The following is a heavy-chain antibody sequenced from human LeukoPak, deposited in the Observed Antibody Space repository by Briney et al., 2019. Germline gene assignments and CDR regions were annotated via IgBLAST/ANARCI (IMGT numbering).Heavy chain of an antibody. CDR2: INHSGST. J-gene: IGHJ4*02. CDR3: ARDSRRITMVRGVKTSTFDY. V-gene: IGHV4-34*01. CDR1: GGSFSGYY. Sequence: SETLSLTCAVYGGSFSGYYWSWIRQPPGKGLEWIGEINHSGSTNYNPSLKSRVTISVDTSKNQFYLKLSSVTAADTAVYYCARDSRRITMVRGVKTSTFDYWGQGTLVTVSS. D-gene: IGHD3-10*01.